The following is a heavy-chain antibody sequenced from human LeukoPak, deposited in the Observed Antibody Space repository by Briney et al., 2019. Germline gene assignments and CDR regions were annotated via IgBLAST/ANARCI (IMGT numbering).Heavy chain of an antibody. CDR3: DADSYYYDSSGYAYYFDY. CDR2: ISSSSSYI. V-gene: IGHV3-21*01. J-gene: IGHJ4*02. CDR1: GFTFSSYS. D-gene: IGHD3-22*01. Sequence: PGGSLRLSCAASGFTFSSYSMNWVRQAPGKGLEWVSSISSSSSYIYYADSVKGRFTISRDNSKNTLYLQMNSLRAEDTAVYYCDADSYYYDSSGYAYYFDYWGQGTLVTVSS.